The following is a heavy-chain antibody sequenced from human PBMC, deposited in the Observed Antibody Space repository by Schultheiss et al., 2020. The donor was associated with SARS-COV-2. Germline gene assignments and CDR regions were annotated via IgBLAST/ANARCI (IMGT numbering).Heavy chain of an antibody. Sequence: ASVKVSCKASGYTFTGYYMHWVRQAPGQGLEWMGRINPNSGGTNYAQKFQGRVTMTRDTSISTAYMELSRLRSDDTAVYYCARDRPGPSWGSSAHRDWYFDLWGRGTLVTVSS. CDR2: INPNSGGT. CDR1: GYTFTGYY. D-gene: IGHD6-13*01. J-gene: IGHJ2*01. V-gene: IGHV1-2*06. CDR3: ARDRPGPSWGSSAHRDWYFDL.